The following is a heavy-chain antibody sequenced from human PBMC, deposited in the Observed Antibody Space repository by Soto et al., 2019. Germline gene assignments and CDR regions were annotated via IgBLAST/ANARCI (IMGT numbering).Heavy chain of an antibody. V-gene: IGHV4-34*01. D-gene: IGHD5-18*01. Sequence: QVQLQQWGAGLLKPSETLSLTCAVYGGSFSGYYWSWIRQPPGKGLEWIGEINHSGSTNYNPSPKSRVPISVDTSKNQFSLKLSSVTAADTAVYYCARRRGYSYGAAFDYWGQGTLVTVSS. CDR1: GGSFSGYY. J-gene: IGHJ4*02. CDR2: INHSGST. CDR3: ARRRGYSYGAAFDY.